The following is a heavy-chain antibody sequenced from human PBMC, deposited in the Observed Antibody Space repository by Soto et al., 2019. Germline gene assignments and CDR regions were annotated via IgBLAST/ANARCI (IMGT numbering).Heavy chain of an antibody. V-gene: IGHV3-48*03. Sequence: LRLSCAGSGFTFSSYQMHWVRQAPGKGLEWVSYISSSGITIYYAESVKGRFTISRDNAKNSLYLHMNSLRADDTAVYYCARDGYFYYGMDVWGQGTTVTVSS. CDR1: GFTFSSYQ. CDR3: ARDGYFYYGMDV. CDR2: ISSSGITI. D-gene: IGHD2-21*01. J-gene: IGHJ6*02.